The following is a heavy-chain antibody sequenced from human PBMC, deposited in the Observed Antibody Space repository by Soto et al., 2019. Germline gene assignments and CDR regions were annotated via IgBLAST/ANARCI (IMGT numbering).Heavy chain of an antibody. D-gene: IGHD4-17*01. CDR1: GGSISSGDYY. V-gene: IGHV4-30-4*01. CDR2: IYYSGST. J-gene: IGHJ4*02. Sequence: PSETLSLTCTVSGGSISSGDYYWSWIRQPPGKGLEWIGYIYYSGSTYYNPSLKSRVTISVDTSKNQFSLKLSSVTAADTAVYYCARGRDYASGVPIDYWGQGTLVTVYS. CDR3: ARGRDYASGVPIDY.